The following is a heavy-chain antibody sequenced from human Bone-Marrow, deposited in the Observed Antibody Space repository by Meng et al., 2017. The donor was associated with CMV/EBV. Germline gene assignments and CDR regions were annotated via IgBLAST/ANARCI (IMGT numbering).Heavy chain of an antibody. CDR3: ASSPPYYYDSSGYYYQERYYYGMDV. CDR2: IIPILGTA. D-gene: IGHD3-22*01. Sequence: SVKVSCKASGGTFSSYAISWVRQAPGQGLEWMGGIIPILGTANYAQKFQGRVTITTDESTSTAYMELSSLRSEDTAVYYCASSPPYYYDSSGYYYQERYYYGMDVLGQGTTVTVSS. J-gene: IGHJ6*02. CDR1: GGTFSSYA. V-gene: IGHV1-69*05.